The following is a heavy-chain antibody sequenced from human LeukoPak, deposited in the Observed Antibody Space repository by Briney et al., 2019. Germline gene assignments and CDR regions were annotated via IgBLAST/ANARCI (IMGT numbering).Heavy chain of an antibody. CDR3: ANSIYAYSLHFDY. Sequence: GGSLRLSCAASGFTFSSYAMSWVRQAPGKGLEWVSTISSSSVTTYYADSVKGRFTMSRDNSKNTLYLRMNSLRAEDTAIYYGANSIYAYSLHFDYWGQGPRSTVSS. V-gene: IGHV3-23*01. CDR2: ISSSSVTT. D-gene: IGHD2-15*01. J-gene: IGHJ4*02. CDR1: GFTFSSYA.